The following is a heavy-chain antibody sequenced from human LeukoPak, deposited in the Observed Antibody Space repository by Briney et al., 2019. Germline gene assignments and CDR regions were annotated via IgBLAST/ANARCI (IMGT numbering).Heavy chain of an antibody. Sequence: SETLSLTCTVSGGSISSSSYYWGWIRQPPGKGLEWIGSIYYSGSTYYNPSLKSQVTISVDTSKNQFSLKLSSVTAADTAVYYCARSPVGYDSSGYLYFYFDYWGQGTLVTVSS. CDR1: GGSISSSSYY. CDR3: ARSPVGYDSSGYLYFYFDY. J-gene: IGHJ4*02. D-gene: IGHD3-22*01. V-gene: IGHV4-39*07. CDR2: IYYSGST.